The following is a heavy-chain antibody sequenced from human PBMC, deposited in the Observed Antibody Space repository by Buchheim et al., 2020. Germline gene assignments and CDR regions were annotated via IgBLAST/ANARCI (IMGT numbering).Heavy chain of an antibody. CDR3: ASRTSAVGRRFLEWLLSS. D-gene: IGHD3-3*01. CDR1: GGTFSSYA. J-gene: IGHJ4*02. CDR2: IFPIFGTA. Sequence: QVQLVQSGAEVKKPGSSVKVSCKASGGTFSSYAISWVRQAPGQGLEWMGGIFPIFGTANYAQKFQGRVTITADESTSTAYMELSSLRSEDTAVYYCASRTSAVGRRFLEWLLSSWGQGTL. V-gene: IGHV1-69*01.